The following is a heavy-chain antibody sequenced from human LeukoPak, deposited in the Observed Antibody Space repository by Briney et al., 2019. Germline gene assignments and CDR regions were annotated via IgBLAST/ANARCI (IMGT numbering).Heavy chain of an antibody. D-gene: IGHD3-22*01. Sequence: GGSLRLSCAASGFTFSTYSMNWVRQAPGKGLEWVSYIGSSSTSIYYADSVKGRFTISRDNAKNSLYLQMNSLRAEDTAVYYRARDRDYYETSGYYLTFFDSWGQGTLVTVSS. V-gene: IGHV3-48*01. CDR1: GFTFSTYS. CDR3: ARDRDYYETSGYYLTFFDS. CDR2: IGSSSTSI. J-gene: IGHJ4*02.